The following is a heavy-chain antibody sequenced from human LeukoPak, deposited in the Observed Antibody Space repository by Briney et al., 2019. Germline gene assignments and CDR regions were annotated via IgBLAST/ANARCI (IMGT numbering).Heavy chain of an antibody. CDR2: INTNTGNQ. D-gene: IGHD4-17*01. CDR3: ARSNNDGDYLGVGFDY. V-gene: IGHV7-4-1*02. CDR1: GYTFSSYA. Sequence: ASVKVSCKASGYTFSSYAMNWVRQAPGQGLEWMGWINTNTGNQTYAQGFTGRFVFSLDTSVSTAYLQISSLQAEDTAVYYCARSNNDGDYLGVGFDYWGQGTLVTVSS. J-gene: IGHJ4*02.